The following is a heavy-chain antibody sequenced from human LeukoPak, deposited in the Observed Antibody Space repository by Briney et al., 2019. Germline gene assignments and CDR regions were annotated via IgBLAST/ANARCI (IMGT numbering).Heavy chain of an antibody. CDR1: GFTFSNYA. CDR3: ATRNYYDSRGFYWYYFDY. V-gene: IGHV3-23*01. CDR2: ISGSGGST. J-gene: IGHJ4*02. D-gene: IGHD3-22*01. Sequence: GGSLRLSCAASGFTFSNYAMSWVRQAPGKGLEWVSGISGSGGSTNYADSVKGRITISRDNSKNTLFLQMNSLRAEDTAIYYCATRNYYDSRGFYWYYFDYWGQGTLVTVSS.